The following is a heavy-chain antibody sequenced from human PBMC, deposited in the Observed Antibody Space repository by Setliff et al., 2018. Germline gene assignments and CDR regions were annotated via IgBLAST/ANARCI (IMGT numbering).Heavy chain of an antibody. D-gene: IGHD2-15*01. CDR2: ISYNGGNT. J-gene: IGHJ4*02. V-gene: IGHV3-30*01. CDR1: GFTFNSYS. Sequence: GGSLRLSCADSGFTFNSYSMHWVRQAPGKGLEWLAVISYNGGNTYYADSVKGRFTISRDNSKSTLYLQMTSLRPEDTAVYYCTPLHYWGQGTLVTVSS. CDR3: TPLHY.